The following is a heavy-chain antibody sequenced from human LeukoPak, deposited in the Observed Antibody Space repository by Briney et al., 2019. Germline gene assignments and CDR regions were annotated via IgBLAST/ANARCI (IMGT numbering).Heavy chain of an antibody. D-gene: IGHD3-22*01. V-gene: IGHV3-23*01. CDR2: ISGSGGST. Sequence: GSLRLSCAASGFTFSSYAMSWVRQAPGKGLEWVSAISGSGGSTYYADSVKGRFTISRDNSKNTLYLQMNSLRAEDTAVYYCAAYDSSGYYYVDWGQGTLVTVSS. CDR1: GFTFSSYA. CDR3: AAYDSSGYYYVD. J-gene: IGHJ4*02.